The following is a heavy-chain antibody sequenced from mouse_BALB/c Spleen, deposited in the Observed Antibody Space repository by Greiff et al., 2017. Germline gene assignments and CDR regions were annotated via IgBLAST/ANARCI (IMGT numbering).Heavy chain of an antibody. Sequence: QVQLQQSGPGLVAPSQSLSITCTVSGFSLTSYGVSWVRQPPGKGLEWLGVIWGGGSTDYNAAFISRLSISKDNSKSQVFFKMNSLQANDTAIYYCARNMDGYYWYFDVWGAGTTVTVSS. D-gene: IGHD2-3*01. CDR3: ARNMDGYYWYFDV. J-gene: IGHJ1*01. CDR2: IWGGGST. CDR1: GFSLTSYG. V-gene: IGHV2-2*02.